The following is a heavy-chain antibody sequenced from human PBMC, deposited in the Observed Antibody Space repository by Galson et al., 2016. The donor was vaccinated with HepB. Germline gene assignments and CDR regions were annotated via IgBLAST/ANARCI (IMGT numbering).Heavy chain of an antibody. D-gene: IGHD5-24*01. Sequence: SLRLSCAASGFTFSDYWMNWVRQAPGQGLEWVATIKRDGSQIYYVDSVKGRFTISRDNAQNSLFLQMNSLRAEDTAVYYCARAQCVEARGAAYFDFWGQGALVTVSS. J-gene: IGHJ4*02. CDR2: IKRDGSQI. CDR3: ARAQCVEARGAAYFDF. V-gene: IGHV3-7*04. CDR1: GFTFSDYW.